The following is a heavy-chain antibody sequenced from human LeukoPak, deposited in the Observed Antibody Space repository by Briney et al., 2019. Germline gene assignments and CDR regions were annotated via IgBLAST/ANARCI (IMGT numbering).Heavy chain of an antibody. V-gene: IGHV3-48*01. D-gene: IGHD3-9*01. Sequence: GGSLRLSCAASGFTFNSYSMTWVRQAPGKGLEWVSYISSSSSTIYYADSVKGRFTISRDNAKNSLYLQMNSLRAEDTAVYYCARVRPLRYFDWLSPNYFDYWGQGTLVTVSS. CDR1: GFTFNSYS. CDR2: ISSSSSTI. CDR3: ARVRPLRYFDWLSPNYFDY. J-gene: IGHJ4*02.